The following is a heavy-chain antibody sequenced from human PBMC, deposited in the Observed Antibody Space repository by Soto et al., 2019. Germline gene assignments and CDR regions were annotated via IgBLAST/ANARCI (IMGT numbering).Heavy chain of an antibody. Sequence: QLQLQDSGPGLVKPSETLSLTCTVSGGSISSSSYYWGWIRQPPGKWLEWIGSLYYSGSTYYNPSLKRRVTISVDTSKSQFSLKLSSVTAADTAVYYCARHVMATGLTYYFDYWGQGTLVTVSS. CDR1: GGSISSSSYY. J-gene: IGHJ4*02. V-gene: IGHV4-39*01. CDR3: ARHVMATGLTYYFDY. D-gene: IGHD2-8*02. CDR2: LYYSGST.